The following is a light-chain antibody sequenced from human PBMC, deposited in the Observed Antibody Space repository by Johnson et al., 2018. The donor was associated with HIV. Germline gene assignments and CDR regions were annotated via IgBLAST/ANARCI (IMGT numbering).Light chain of an antibody. CDR2: DNN. J-gene: IGLJ1*01. V-gene: IGLV1-51*01. CDR1: SSNIGNNY. CDR3: GTWDSSLSAFV. Sequence: QSVLTQPPSMSAAPGQRVTISCSGSSSNIGNNYVSWYQQVPGAAPKLLIYDNNKRPSGIPDRFSGSKSGTSATLGITGLQTGDEADYYCGTWDSSLSAFVFGTGTKFSVL.